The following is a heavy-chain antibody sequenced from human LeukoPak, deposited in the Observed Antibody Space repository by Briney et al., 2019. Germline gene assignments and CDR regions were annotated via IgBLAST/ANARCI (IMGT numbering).Heavy chain of an antibody. CDR1: GGSFSGYY. CDR2: INHSGST. D-gene: IGHD6-6*01. Sequence: SETLSLTCAVYGGSFSGYYWSWIRQPPGKGLEWIGEINHSGSTNYNPSLKSRVTISVDTSKNQFSLKLSSVTAADTAVYYCARCRAYSSSSPPDYWGQGTLVTVSS. J-gene: IGHJ4*02. V-gene: IGHV4-34*01. CDR3: ARCRAYSSSSPPDY.